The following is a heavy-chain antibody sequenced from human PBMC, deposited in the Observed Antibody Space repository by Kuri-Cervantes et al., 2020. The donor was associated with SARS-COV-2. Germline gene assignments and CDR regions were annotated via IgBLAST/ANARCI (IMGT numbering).Heavy chain of an antibody. V-gene: IGHV3-48*04. CDR2: ISRSGTTI. J-gene: IGHJ4*02. Sequence: GESLKISCAASGFTFSSYSMNWVRQAPGKGLGWVSYISRSGTTIYYADSVKGRFTISRDNAKNSLYPQMNSLRAEDTAVYFCARDTSGYSFFDYWGQGTLVTVSS. D-gene: IGHD3-22*01. CDR3: ARDTSGYSFFDY. CDR1: GFTFSSYS.